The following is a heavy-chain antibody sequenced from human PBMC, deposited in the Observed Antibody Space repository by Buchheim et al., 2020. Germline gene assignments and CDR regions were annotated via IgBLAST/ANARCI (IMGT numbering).Heavy chain of an antibody. J-gene: IGHJ5*02. D-gene: IGHD3-16*01. CDR3: ARVHITGLGTPTWFDP. CDR2: INPSGGST. V-gene: IGHV1-46*01. Sequence: QVQLVQSGAEVKKPGASVKVSCKASGYTFTSYYMHWVRQAPGQGLEWMGVINPSGGSTSYAQKFQGRVTMTRDTSTSTVYMELSSLRSEDTAVYYCARVHITGLGTPTWFDPWGQGTL. CDR1: GYTFTSYY.